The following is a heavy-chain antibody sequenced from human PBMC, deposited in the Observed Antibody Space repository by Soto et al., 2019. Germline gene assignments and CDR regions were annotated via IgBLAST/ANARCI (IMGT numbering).Heavy chain of an antibody. CDR1: GFIFSSYG. Sequence: QVQLVESGGGVVPPGGSLRLSCVASGFIFSSYGMYWVRQAPGKRLEWVGVIWYDGSNKYYGDSVKGRFTISRDNSKNTLYLQMSSLRAEDTAVYYCAREPYSNYVMDVWGQGTTVTVSS. CDR3: AREPYSNYVMDV. V-gene: IGHV3-33*01. CDR2: IWYDGSNK. J-gene: IGHJ6*02. D-gene: IGHD4-4*01.